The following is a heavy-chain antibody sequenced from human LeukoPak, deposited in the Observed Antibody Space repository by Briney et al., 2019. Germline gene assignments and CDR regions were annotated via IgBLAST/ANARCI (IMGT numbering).Heavy chain of an antibody. CDR1: GYTFTGYY. CDR2: INPNSGGT. D-gene: IGHD3-22*01. Sequence: ASVKVSCKASGYTFTGYYMHWVRQAPGQGLEWMGWINPNSGGTNYAQKFQGRVTMTRDTSISTAYMELSRLRSDDTAVYYCARSSGYYVVHAFDIWGQGTMVTVSS. CDR3: ARSSGYYVVHAFDI. V-gene: IGHV1-2*02. J-gene: IGHJ3*02.